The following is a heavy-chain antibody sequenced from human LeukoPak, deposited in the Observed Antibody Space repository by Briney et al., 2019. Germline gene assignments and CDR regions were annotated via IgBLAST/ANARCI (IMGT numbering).Heavy chain of an antibody. J-gene: IGHJ3*02. CDR1: GGTFSSYA. CDR3: ARVVGDDAFDI. CDR2: IIPIFGTA. V-gene: IGHV1-69*05. Sequence: SVTLSCKASGGTFSSYAISWVRQAPGQGLEWVGGIIPIFGTANYAQKFQGRVTITTDESTSTAYMELSSLSSEDTAVYYCARVVGDDAFDIWGQGTMVTVSS.